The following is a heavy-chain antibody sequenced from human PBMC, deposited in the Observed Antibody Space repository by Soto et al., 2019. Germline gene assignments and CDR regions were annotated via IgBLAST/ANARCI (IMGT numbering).Heavy chain of an antibody. J-gene: IGHJ5*02. CDR3: ARGFRFCSGGSCYSGWFDP. V-gene: IGHV4-34*01. D-gene: IGHD2-15*01. Sequence: QVQLQQWGAGLLKPSETLSLTCVVYGGSFSGYYWSWIRQPPGKGLEWIGEINHSGSTNYNPSLKSRVTISVDTSKNQFSLKLSSVTAADTAVYYCARGFRFCSGGSCYSGWFDPWGQGTLVTASS. CDR2: INHSGST. CDR1: GGSFSGYY.